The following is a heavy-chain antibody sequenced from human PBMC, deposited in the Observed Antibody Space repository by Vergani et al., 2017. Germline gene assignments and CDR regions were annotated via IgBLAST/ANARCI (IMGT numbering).Heavy chain of an antibody. D-gene: IGHD3-10*01. J-gene: IGHJ6*02. CDR2: ISGSGGST. CDR1: GFTFSSYA. CDR3: AKDYYGSGSYYLYYYYGMDV. Sequence: EVQLVESGGGLVQPGRSLRLSCAASGFTFSSYAMSWVRQAPGKGLEWVSAISGSGGSTYYADSVKGRFTISRDNSKNTLYLQMNSLRAEDTAVYYCAKDYYGSGSYYLYYYYGMDVWGQGTTVTVSS. V-gene: IGHV3-23*04.